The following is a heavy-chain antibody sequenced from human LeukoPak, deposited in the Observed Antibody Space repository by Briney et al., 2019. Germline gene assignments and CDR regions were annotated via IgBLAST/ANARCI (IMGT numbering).Heavy chain of an antibody. CDR3: ARRKDFADFGSAYYPLDH. V-gene: IGHV3-20*04. D-gene: IGHD3-3*01. CDR1: GFTFDDYG. CDR2: INWNGGST. J-gene: IGHJ5*02. Sequence: GRSLRLSCEVSGFTFDDYGMNWVRQPPGKGLEWISDINWNGGSTSYAASVRGRFTVSRDNAKNLLYLQMTSLRVEDTALYYCARRKDFADFGSAYYPLDHWGQGTLVTVS.